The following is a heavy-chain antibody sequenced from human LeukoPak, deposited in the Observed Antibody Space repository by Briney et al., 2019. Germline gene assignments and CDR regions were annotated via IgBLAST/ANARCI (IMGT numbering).Heavy chain of an antibody. V-gene: IGHV3-53*01. J-gene: IGHJ5*02. CDR3: AGDLMVQGEGLDP. CDR1: GFSECINQ. Sequence: GGSLRLYCAYPGFSECINQISRGHQAPGKGLEWVSVIYSGGSTYYADSVKGRFTISRDNSKNTLYLQMNSLRAEDTAVYYLAGDLMVQGEGLDPWGQGILVTVSS. CDR2: IYSGGST. D-gene: IGHD3-10*01.